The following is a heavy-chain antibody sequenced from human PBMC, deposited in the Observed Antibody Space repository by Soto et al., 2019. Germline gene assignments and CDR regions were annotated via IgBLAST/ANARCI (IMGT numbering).Heavy chain of an antibody. Sequence: GGSLRLSCAASGFSFSSYGMEWVRLAPGKGLVWVSHINTDGTNSNYADSVKGRFTISRDNAKSTLFLQMNSLRDEDTAVFYCAREFCSGGNCYTYYFAPWGQGIPVTVSS. D-gene: IGHD2-15*01. CDR3: AREFCSGGNCYTYYFAP. CDR1: GFSFSSYG. CDR2: INTDGTNS. V-gene: IGHV3-74*01. J-gene: IGHJ5*02.